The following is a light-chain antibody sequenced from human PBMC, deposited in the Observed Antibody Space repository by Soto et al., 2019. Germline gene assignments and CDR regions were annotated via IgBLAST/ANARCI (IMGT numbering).Light chain of an antibody. Sequence: NQMTQSPSTLSASVGDRVTITCRASQSINNWLAWYQQKPGKAPKLFIFKASTLESGVPSRFSGSGSGTEFTLSISSLQPDDFATYFCQEYESFPRTFGQGTKVEIK. CDR3: QEYESFPRT. CDR2: KAS. V-gene: IGKV1-5*03. J-gene: IGKJ1*01. CDR1: QSINNW.